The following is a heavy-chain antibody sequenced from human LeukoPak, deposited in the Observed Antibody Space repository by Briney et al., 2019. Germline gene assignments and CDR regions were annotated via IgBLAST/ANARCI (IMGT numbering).Heavy chain of an antibody. Sequence: GGSLRLSCAASGFTFSSYSMNWVRQAPGKGLEWVSSISSSSSYIYYADSVKGRFTISRDNAKNSLYLQMNSLRTEDTAVYYCARGRTGIAAAGKRADDAFDIWGQGTVVTVSS. J-gene: IGHJ3*02. D-gene: IGHD6-13*01. V-gene: IGHV3-21*01. CDR2: ISSSSSYI. CDR1: GFTFSSYS. CDR3: ARGRTGIAAAGKRADDAFDI.